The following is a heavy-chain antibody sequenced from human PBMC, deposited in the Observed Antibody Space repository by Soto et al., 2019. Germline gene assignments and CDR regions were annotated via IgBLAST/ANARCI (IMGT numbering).Heavy chain of an antibody. J-gene: IGHJ4*02. V-gene: IGHV4-34*01. Sequence: SETLSLTCSIYSGSFSGYYWSWIRQPPGKGLEWIGEISQSGNTNYSPSLKSRVPISIDTSKKQFSLNLASVSAADTAVYYCARAPKVSGSSQTRPDFWGQGTLVTVSS. D-gene: IGHD6-6*01. CDR3: ARAPKVSGSSQTRPDF. CDR2: ISQSGNT. CDR1: SGSFSGYY.